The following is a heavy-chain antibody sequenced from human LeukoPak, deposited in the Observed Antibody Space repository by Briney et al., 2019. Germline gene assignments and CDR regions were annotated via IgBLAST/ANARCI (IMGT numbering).Heavy chain of an antibody. V-gene: IGHV1-69*05. D-gene: IGHD3-9*01. J-gene: IGHJ4*02. Sequence: ASVKVSCKASGGTFSSYAISWVRQAPGQGLEWMGGIIPIFGTANYAQKFQGRVTITTDESTSTAYMELSSLRSEDTAVYYRARGPRLGASYYFDYWGQGTLVTVSS. CDR3: ARGPRLGASYYFDY. CDR2: IIPIFGTA. CDR1: GGTFSSYA.